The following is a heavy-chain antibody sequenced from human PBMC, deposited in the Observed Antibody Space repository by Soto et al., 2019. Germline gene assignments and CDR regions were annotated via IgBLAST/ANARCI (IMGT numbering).Heavy chain of an antibody. D-gene: IGHD5-12*01. CDR1: GFTFSSYG. J-gene: IGHJ4*02. CDR3: AKSRGDGYNVGY. CDR2: ISYDGSNK. Sequence: LRLSCAASGFTFSSYGMHWVRQAPGKGLEWVAVISYDGSNKYYADSVKGRFTISRDNSKNTLYLQMNSLRAEDTAVYYCAKSRGDGYNVGYWGQGTLVTVSS. V-gene: IGHV3-30*18.